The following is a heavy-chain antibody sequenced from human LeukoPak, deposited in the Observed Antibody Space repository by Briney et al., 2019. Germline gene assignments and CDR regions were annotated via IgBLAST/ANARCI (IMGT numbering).Heavy chain of an antibody. V-gene: IGHV1-69*05. CDR1: GSTFSSYA. CDR3: ARDKGYSSGWYISDFDY. Sequence: SVKVSCKASGSTFSSYAISWVRQAPGQGLEWMGGIIPIFGTANYAQKFQGRVTITTDESTSTAYMELSSLRSEDTAVYYCARDKGYSSGWYISDFDYWGQGTLVTVSS. D-gene: IGHD6-19*01. J-gene: IGHJ4*02. CDR2: IIPIFGTA.